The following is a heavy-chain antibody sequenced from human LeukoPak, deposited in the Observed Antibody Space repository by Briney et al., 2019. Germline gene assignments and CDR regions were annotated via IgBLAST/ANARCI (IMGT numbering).Heavy chain of an antibody. Sequence: SETLSLTCAVYGGSFSGYYWGWIRQPPGKGLEWIGSISYSGSTYYSPSLKSRVTISIDTSKKQLSLKLSSVTAADTAVYYCARLWSGYRPPDYWGQGTLVTVSS. J-gene: IGHJ4*02. CDR2: ISYSGST. D-gene: IGHD3-3*01. V-gene: IGHV4-39*01. CDR3: ARLWSGYRPPDY. CDR1: GGSFSGYY.